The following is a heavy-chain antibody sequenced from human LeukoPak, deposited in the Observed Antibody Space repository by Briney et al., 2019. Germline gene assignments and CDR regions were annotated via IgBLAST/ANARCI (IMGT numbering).Heavy chain of an antibody. D-gene: IGHD3-22*01. V-gene: IGHV4-39*01. CDR3: ASTPQAYYYDSSGRSPFDY. Sequence: KPSETLSLTCTVSGGSISSSSYYWGWIRQPPGKGLEWIGSIYYRGSTYYNPSLKSRVTISVDTSKNQFSLKLSSVTAADTAVYYCASTPQAYYYDSSGRSPFDYWGQGTLVTVSS. CDR1: GGSISSSSYY. CDR2: IYYRGST. J-gene: IGHJ4*02.